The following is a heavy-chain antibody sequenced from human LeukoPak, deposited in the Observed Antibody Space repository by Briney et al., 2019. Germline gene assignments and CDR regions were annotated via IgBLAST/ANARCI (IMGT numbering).Heavy chain of an antibody. D-gene: IGHD3-3*01. Sequence: GGSLRLSCAASGFTFSSYWMSWVRRAPGKGLEWVANIKQDGSEKYYVDSVKGRFTISRDNAKNSLYLQMNSLRAEDTAVYYCAREGSYYDFWSGYYMSAYYYYMDVWGKGTTVTVSS. V-gene: IGHV3-7*01. J-gene: IGHJ6*03. CDR3: AREGSYYDFWSGYYMSAYYYYMDV. CDR1: GFTFSSYW. CDR2: IKQDGSEK.